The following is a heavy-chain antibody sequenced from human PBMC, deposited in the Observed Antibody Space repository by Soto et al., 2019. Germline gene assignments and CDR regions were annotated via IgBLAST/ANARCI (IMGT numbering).Heavy chain of an antibody. CDR1: GGSIYSRGSF. CDR3: ARPIHSSLARDAFDI. V-gene: IGHV4-39*01. CDR2: IYHSGTT. J-gene: IGHJ3*02. D-gene: IGHD6-13*01. Sequence: QLQLQESGPGLVQPSETLSLTCSVSGGSIYSRGSFWAGFRQPPGKGLGWIGRIYHSGTTYYKPSLEIRVTIPVDTSKNQYSLKVNSVTAADTAVYYCARPIHSSLARDAFDIWGQGTLVTVSS.